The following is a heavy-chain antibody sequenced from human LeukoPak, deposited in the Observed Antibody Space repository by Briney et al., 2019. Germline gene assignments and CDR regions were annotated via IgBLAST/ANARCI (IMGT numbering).Heavy chain of an antibody. CDR1: GFTFSSYA. J-gene: IGHJ4*02. D-gene: IGHD6-13*01. V-gene: IGHV3-23*01. CDR3: AKDLQRTAAAPVGY. Sequence: GGSLRLSCAASGFTFSSYAMSWVRQAPGKGLEWVSASGGSGANTYYADSVKGRFTISRDNSKNTLYLQMNSLRAEDTAVYYCAKDLQRTAAAPVGYWGQGTLVTVSS. CDR2: SGGSGANT.